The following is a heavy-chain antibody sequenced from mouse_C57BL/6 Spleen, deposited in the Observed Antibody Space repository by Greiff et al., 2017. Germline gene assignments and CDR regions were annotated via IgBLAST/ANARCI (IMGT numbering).Heavy chain of an antibody. V-gene: IGHV5-9-1*02. Sequence: EVHLVESGEGLVKPGGSLKLSCAASGFTFSSYAMAWVRQIPEKRLEWVAYISSGGDYTYYADSVKGRFTISRDNARNTLYLQMSSLKSEDTAMYYCTEVRITTVEQRYIDVWGTGTTVTVSS. CDR1: GFTFSSYA. CDR3: TEVRITTVEQRYIDV. D-gene: IGHD1-1*01. CDR2: ISSGGDYT. J-gene: IGHJ1*03.